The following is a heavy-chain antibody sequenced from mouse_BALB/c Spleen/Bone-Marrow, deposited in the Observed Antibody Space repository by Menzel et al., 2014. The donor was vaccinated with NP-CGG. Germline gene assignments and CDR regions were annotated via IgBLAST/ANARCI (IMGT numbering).Heavy chain of an antibody. Sequence: DLVKPGASVKLSCKASGYTFTSYWINWIKPRPGQGLEWIGRIAPGSGSTYYNEMFKGKATLTVDTSSSTAYIQLSSLSPEDSAVYFCARFPIYYGNYGAMDYWGQGTSVTVSS. CDR2: IAPGSGST. D-gene: IGHD2-1*01. V-gene: IGHV1S41*01. CDR1: GYTFTSYW. J-gene: IGHJ4*01. CDR3: ARFPIYYGNYGAMDY.